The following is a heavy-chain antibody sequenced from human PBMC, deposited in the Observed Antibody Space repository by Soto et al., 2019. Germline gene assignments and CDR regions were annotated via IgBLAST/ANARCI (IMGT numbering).Heavy chain of an antibody. J-gene: IGHJ6*02. V-gene: IGHV1-18*01. Sequence: GTSVKVSCKASGYTFTSYGISWVRQAPGQGLEWMGWISAYNGNTNYAQKLQGRVTMTTDTSTSTAYMELRSLRSDDTAVYYCAREGLLWFGELSQKAQYYYYYYGMDVWGQGTTVTVSS. CDR1: GYTFTSYG. CDR3: AREGLLWFGELSQKAQYYYYYYGMDV. D-gene: IGHD3-10*01. CDR2: ISAYNGNT.